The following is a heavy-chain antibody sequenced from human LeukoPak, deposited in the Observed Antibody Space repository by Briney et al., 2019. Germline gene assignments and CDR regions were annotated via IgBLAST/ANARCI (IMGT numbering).Heavy chain of an antibody. CDR3: ARSASGDYEFDY. Sequence: GGSLRLSCAASGFTFSSYAMSWIRQAPGKGLEWVSYISSSSSYTNYADSVKGRFTISRDNAKNSLYLQMNSLRAEDTAVYYCARSASGDYEFDYWGQGTLVTVSS. V-gene: IGHV3-11*06. CDR2: ISSSSSYT. CDR1: GFTFSSYA. D-gene: IGHD4-17*01. J-gene: IGHJ4*02.